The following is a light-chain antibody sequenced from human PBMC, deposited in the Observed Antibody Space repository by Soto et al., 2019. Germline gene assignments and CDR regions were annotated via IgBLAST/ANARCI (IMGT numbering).Light chain of an antibody. CDR2: EVS. V-gene: IGLV2-8*01. CDR1: SSDVGGYNY. CDR3: SSYADSSILGV. Sequence: QSALTQPPSASGSPGQSVTISCTGTSSDVGGYNYVSWYQQHPGRAPKLMIYEVSKRPSGVPDRFSGSKSGNTASLTVSGLQPEDEADYYCSSYADSSILGVFGGGTKLTVL. J-gene: IGLJ2*01.